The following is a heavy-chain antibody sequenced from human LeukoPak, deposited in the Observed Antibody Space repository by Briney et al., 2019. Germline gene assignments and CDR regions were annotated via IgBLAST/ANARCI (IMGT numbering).Heavy chain of an antibody. Sequence: GGSLRLSCAASGFTFSSFAMSWVRQAPGKGLEWVSTISGSGGSTYYADSVKGRFTISRDNSKNTAYLQMNSLRAEGTAVYYCAKGYGSSGWYYFDYWGQGTLVTVSS. J-gene: IGHJ4*02. CDR1: GFTFSSFA. CDR3: AKGYGSSGWYYFDY. CDR2: ISGSGGST. V-gene: IGHV3-23*01. D-gene: IGHD6-19*01.